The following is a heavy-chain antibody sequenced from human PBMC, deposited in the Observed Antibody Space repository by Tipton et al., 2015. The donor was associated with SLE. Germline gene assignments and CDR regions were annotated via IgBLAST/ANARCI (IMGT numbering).Heavy chain of an antibody. V-gene: IGHV3-30*03. CDR1: GFTFDDHG. D-gene: IGHD6-13*01. J-gene: IGHJ6*03. CDR3: ASSSWFYYYYYMDV. Sequence: RSLRLSCAASGFTFDDHGLSWVRQAPGKGLEWVAVISYDGSNKYYADSVKGRFTISRDNSKNTLYLQMNSLRAEDTAVYYCASSSWFYYYYYMDVWGKGTTVTVSS. CDR2: ISYDGSNK.